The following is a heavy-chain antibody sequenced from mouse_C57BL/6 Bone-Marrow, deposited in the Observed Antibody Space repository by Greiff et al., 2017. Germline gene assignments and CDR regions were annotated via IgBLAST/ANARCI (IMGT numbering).Heavy chain of an antibody. CDR3: ARDDYSPWFAY. J-gene: IGHJ3*01. CDR2: IDPSDSYT. Sequence: QVQLQQPGAELVMPGASVKLSCKASGYTFTSYWMHWVKQRPGQGLEWIGEIDPSDSYTNYNQKFKGKSTLTVDKSSSTAYMQLSSLTSEDSAVYYCARDDYSPWFAYWGQGTLVTVSA. CDR1: GYTFTSYW. D-gene: IGHD2-12*01. V-gene: IGHV1-69*01.